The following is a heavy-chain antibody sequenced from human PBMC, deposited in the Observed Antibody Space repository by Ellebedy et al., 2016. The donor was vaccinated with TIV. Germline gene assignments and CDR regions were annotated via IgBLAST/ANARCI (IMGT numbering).Heavy chain of an antibody. V-gene: IGHV3-33*03. CDR2: IWYDGTKS. D-gene: IGHD1-7*01. CDR3: ARRGRGTVGFDN. CDR1: GFTFFNYP. Sequence: GGSLRLXCAASGFTFFNYPMHWVRQAPGKGLEWVALIWYDGTKSYVADPVKGRFTISRDNSTRTLSLQMNNLRADDTAVYYCARRGRGTVGFDNWGQGALVTVS. J-gene: IGHJ4*02.